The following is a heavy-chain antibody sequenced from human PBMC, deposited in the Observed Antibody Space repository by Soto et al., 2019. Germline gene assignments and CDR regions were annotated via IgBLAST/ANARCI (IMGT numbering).Heavy chain of an antibody. Sequence: KVSCKASGGTFSSYAISWVRQAPGQGLEWMGGIIPIFGTANYAQKFQGRVTITADESTSTAYMELSSLRSEDTAVYYCANSIAVAGNLREFLRLPFDYWGQGTLVTVSS. CDR3: ANSIAVAGNLREFLRLPFDY. J-gene: IGHJ4*02. CDR2: IIPIFGTA. V-gene: IGHV1-69*01. CDR1: GGTFSSYA. D-gene: IGHD6-19*01.